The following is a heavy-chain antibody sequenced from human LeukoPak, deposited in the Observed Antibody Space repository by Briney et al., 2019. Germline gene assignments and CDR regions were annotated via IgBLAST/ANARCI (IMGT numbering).Heavy chain of an antibody. J-gene: IGHJ4*02. CDR2: INHSGST. CDR1: GGSFSGYY. Sequence: SETLSLTCAVYGGSFSGYYWSWIRQPPGKGLEWIGEINHSGSTNYNPSLKSRVTISVDTSKNQFSLKLSSVTAADTAVYHCAREVDYWGQGTLVTVSS. V-gene: IGHV4-34*01. CDR3: AREVDY.